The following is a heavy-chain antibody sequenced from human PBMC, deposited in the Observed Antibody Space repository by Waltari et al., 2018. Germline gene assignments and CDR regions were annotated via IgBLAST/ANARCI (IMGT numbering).Heavy chain of an antibody. Sequence: QVQLVESGGGVVQPGRSLRLSCAASGFTFRSYAMHWVRQAPGKGLEWVAVISYDGSNKYYADSVKGRFTISRDNSKNTLYLQMNSLRAEDTAVYYCAREGNSGSYPLKNWFDPWGQGTLVTVSS. V-gene: IGHV3-30-3*01. CDR1: GFTFRSYA. CDR3: AREGNSGSYPLKNWFDP. D-gene: IGHD1-26*01. J-gene: IGHJ5*02. CDR2: ISYDGSNK.